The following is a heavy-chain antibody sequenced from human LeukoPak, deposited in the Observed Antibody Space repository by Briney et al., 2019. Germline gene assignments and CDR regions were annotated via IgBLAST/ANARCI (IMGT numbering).Heavy chain of an antibody. V-gene: IGHV3-21*01. CDR2: ISSSSSYI. CDR1: GFTFSSYS. CDR3: ARAWGGYHRYYYYGMDV. D-gene: IGHD3-16*01. Sequence: GGSLRLSCAASGFTFSSYSMNWVRQAPGKGLEWVSSISSSSSYIYYADSVKGRFTISRDNAKNSLYLQMNSLRAEDTAVYYCARAWGGYHRYYYYGMDVWGQGTTVTVSS. J-gene: IGHJ6*02.